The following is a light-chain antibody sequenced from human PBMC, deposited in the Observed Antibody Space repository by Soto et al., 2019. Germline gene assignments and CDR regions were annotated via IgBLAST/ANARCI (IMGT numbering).Light chain of an antibody. Sequence: QSALTQPRSVSGSPGQSVTISCTGTSSDVGYTRHVSWYHQHPGRAPKVIIFDVNERPSGVPDRFSGSKSGNTASLTISGLQAEDEADYYCCSYTGRYTWVFGGGTKLTVL. CDR3: CSYTGRYTWV. CDR1: SSDVGYTRH. V-gene: IGLV2-11*01. CDR2: DVN. J-gene: IGLJ3*02.